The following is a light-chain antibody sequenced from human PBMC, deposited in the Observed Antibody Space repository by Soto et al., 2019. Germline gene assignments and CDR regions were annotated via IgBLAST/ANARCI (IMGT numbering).Light chain of an antibody. J-gene: IGKJ1*01. Sequence: EIVITQSPAPLSVSPGERATPSSRGSQSVSSNLAWYQQTAGQAPRLLIYDASTRATGIPARFSGSGSGTEFTLTISSLQSEDFAVYFCQQYDSWPRTFCQGTKVDIK. V-gene: IGKV3-15*01. CDR2: DAS. CDR1: QSVSSN. CDR3: QQYDSWPRT.